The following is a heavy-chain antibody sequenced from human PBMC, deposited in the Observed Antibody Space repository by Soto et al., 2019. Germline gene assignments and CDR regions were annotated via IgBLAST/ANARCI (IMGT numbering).Heavy chain of an antibody. D-gene: IGHD3-22*01. J-gene: IGHJ1*01. V-gene: IGHV3-53*01. CDR2: IYSGGST. CDR3: ARDRVESGYPEYFQH. CDR1: GFTVSSNY. Sequence: EVQLVESGGGLIQPGGSLRLSCAASGFTVSSNYMSWVRQAPGKGLEWVSVIYSGGSTYYADSVKGRFTISRDNSKNTLYLQRNSLRAEDTAVYYCARDRVESGYPEYFQHWGQGTLDTVSS.